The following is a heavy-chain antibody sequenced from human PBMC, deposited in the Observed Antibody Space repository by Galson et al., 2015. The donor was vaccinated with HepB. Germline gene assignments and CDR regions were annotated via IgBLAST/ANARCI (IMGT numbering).Heavy chain of an antibody. D-gene: IGHD2-21*02. J-gene: IGHJ4*02. CDR2: ISYDGSNK. Sequence: SLRLSCAASGFTFSSYGMHWVRQAPGKGLEWVAVISYDGSNKYYADSVKGRFTISRDNSKNTLYLQMNSLRAEDTAVYYCAKDRPLTDYYFDYWGQGTLVTVSS. V-gene: IGHV3-30*18. CDR3: AKDRPLTDYYFDY. CDR1: GFTFSSYG.